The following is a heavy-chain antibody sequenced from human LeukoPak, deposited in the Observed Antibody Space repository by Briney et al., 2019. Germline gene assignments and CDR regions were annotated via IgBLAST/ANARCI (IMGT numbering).Heavy chain of an antibody. CDR2: TSSSSSYI. V-gene: IGHV3-21*01. J-gene: IGHJ4*02. CDR1: GFTFSSYS. CDR3: ASGYDSYYFDY. D-gene: IGHD5-12*01. Sequence: GGSLRLSCAASGFTFSSYSMNWVRQAPGKGLEWVSSTSSSSSYIYYADSVKGRFTISRDNAKNSLYLQMNSLRAEDTAVYYCASGYDSYYFDYWGQGTLVTVSS.